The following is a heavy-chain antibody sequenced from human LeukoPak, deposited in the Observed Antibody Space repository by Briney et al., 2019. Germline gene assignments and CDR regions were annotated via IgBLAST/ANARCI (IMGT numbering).Heavy chain of an antibody. CDR2: IGPHSTFT. D-gene: IGHD2/OR15-2a*01. CDR3: VREGEGPLSKDFDY. Sequence: ASVKVSCKASGYIFTANYIHWVRQGPGQGLEWMGYIGPHSTFTSSPQEFQGRVTMTRDASMSTAYMELTRLTSDDTAVYYCVREGEGPLSKDFDYWGQGTLVTVSS. J-gene: IGHJ4*02. V-gene: IGHV1-2*02. CDR1: GYIFTANY.